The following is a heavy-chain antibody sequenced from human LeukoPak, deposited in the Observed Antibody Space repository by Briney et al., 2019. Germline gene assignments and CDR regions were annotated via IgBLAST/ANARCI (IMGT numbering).Heavy chain of an antibody. V-gene: IGHV3-23*01. D-gene: IGHD3-10*01. Sequence: GVSLRLSCAASGFTFSSFPMGWVRQAPGQGLEWISIINYSGDDPFSADSVRGRFTISRDNSQHTLYLPMKSLITEDTAVYYCAKATLVYPGSARNYYMDYWGQGTLVTVSS. J-gene: IGHJ4*02. CDR1: GFTFSSFP. CDR3: AKATLVYPGSARNYYMDY. CDR2: INYSGDDP.